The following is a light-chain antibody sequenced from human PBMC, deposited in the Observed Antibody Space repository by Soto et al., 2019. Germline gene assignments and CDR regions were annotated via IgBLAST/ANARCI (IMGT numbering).Light chain of an antibody. Sequence: DIQMTQSPPTLSASVGEKVTITCRANQTVKSWLAWYQQKPGEAPKLLIYAASTLYGGVPSRFSGSGSGTDFALRITGLQAEEFASYYCQLLVMSPSTFGIGTKVDIK. CDR1: QTVKSW. CDR3: QLLVMSPST. J-gene: IGKJ4*01. V-gene: IGKV1-9*01. CDR2: AAS.